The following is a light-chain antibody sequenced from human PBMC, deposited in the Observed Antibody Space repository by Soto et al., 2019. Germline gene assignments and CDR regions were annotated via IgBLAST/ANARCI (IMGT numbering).Light chain of an antibody. J-gene: IGLJ1*01. CDR3: QSYDNSPSTYV. V-gene: IGLV2-14*01. CDR2: EVS. Sequence: QSALTQPASVSGSPGQSITISCAGTSNDVGGYNYVSWYQQHPGKAPKLLIYEVSHRPSGVSHRFSGSKSGDTASLTIAGLQAEDEADYYCQSYDNSPSTYVFGTGTKLTVL. CDR1: SNDVGGYNY.